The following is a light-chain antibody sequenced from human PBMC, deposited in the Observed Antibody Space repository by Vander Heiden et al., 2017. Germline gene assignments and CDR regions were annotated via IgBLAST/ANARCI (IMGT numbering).Light chain of an antibody. J-gene: IGKJ2*01. CDR2: GAS. CDR3: QQYNDWPYT. CDR1: QCVSSN. V-gene: IGKV3-15*01. Sequence: EIVMTQSPATLSVSPGERATLSCRASQCVSSNLAWYQQRPGQAPRLRIYGASTRATGITARFSGSGSGTEFTLTISSLQSEDFAVYYCQQYNDWPYTFGQGTKLEIK.